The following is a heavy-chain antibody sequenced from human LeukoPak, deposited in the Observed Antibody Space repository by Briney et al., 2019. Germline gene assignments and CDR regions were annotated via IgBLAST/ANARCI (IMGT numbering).Heavy chain of an antibody. CDR1: GYTLTTYY. Sequence: ASVKVSCKASGYTLTTYYMHWVRQAPGQGLEWMGIINPSGGSTSYAQKFQGRVTMTRDTSTSTVYMELSSLRSEDTAVYYCARRGLGIGYDYWGQGTLVTVSS. V-gene: IGHV1-46*01. CDR2: INPSGGST. J-gene: IGHJ4*02. D-gene: IGHD3-16*01. CDR3: ARRGLGIGYDY.